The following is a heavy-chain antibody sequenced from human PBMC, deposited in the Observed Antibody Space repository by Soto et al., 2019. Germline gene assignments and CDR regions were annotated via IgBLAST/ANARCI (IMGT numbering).Heavy chain of an antibody. D-gene: IGHD5-18*01. CDR2: IYFSGST. CDR3: ARELTGYRFGPGEVY. V-gene: IGHV4-30-4*01. Sequence: SETLSLTCTVSGGSISSGDYYWNWIRQPPGRGLEWIGYIYFSGSTYYNPSLKSRVIISLDTSKNQFSLKLSSVTAADTAVYYCARELTGYRFGPGEVYWGQGTLVTVSS. CDR1: GGSISSGDYY. J-gene: IGHJ4*02.